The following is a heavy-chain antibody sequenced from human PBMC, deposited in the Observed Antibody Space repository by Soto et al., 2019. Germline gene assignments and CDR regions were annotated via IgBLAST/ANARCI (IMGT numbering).Heavy chain of an antibody. CDR2: INPSGDT. V-gene: IGHV1-46*01. CDR3: ARVYCSGGGCYGIDY. Sequence: QVQLVQSGAEVKKPGASVKISCKASGDTFTSYYMHWVRQAPGQGLEWMGIINPSGDTSYAQKFQGRVTMTMDTSTSTVYMELSSLRSEDTAVYYCARVYCSGGGCYGIDYWGQGTLVTVSS. CDR1: GDTFTSYY. J-gene: IGHJ4*02. D-gene: IGHD2-15*01.